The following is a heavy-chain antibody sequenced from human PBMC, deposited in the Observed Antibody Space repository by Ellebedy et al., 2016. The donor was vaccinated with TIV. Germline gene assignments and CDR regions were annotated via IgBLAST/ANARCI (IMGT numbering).Heavy chain of an antibody. D-gene: IGHD6-19*01. J-gene: IGHJ4*02. CDR1: GGSSNYYY. V-gene: IGHV4-59*08. CDR3: ARQGDGPVSVADTPFDS. Sequence: GSLRLXCSVSGGSSNYYYWSWIRQPPGKGLEWIGHVYSSGTTHYNPSLKRRLTISVDRSKNQFSLKLTSVTAADTAVYYCARQGDGPVSVADTPFDSWGRGTLVTVSS. CDR2: VYSSGTT.